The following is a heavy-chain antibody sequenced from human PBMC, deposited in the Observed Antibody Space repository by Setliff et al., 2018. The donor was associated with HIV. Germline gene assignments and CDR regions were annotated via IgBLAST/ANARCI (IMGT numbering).Heavy chain of an antibody. J-gene: IGHJ4*02. D-gene: IGHD3-22*01. CDR1: GGSINSYY. Sequence: PSETLSLTCTVSGGSINSYYWTWLRQFPGKGLEWIGFIFYTGSTTYNPSLNSRVTILVDTSKNQFSLKLSSVTAADTAVYYCGRQVPVPGVAVTPIDYWGQGTLVTVSS. V-gene: IGHV4-59*08. CDR3: GRQVPVPGVAVTPIDY. CDR2: IFYTGST.